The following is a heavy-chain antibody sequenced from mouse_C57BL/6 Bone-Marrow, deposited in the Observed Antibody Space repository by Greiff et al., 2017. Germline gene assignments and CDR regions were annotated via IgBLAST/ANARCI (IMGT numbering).Heavy chain of an antibody. Sequence: VQLQQSGAELARPGASVKLSCKASGYTFTSYGISWVKQRTGQGLEWIGEIYPRSGNTYYNEKFKGKATLTADKSSSTAYMELRSLASEDSAVYFCARVGGWLLLFAYWGQGTLVTVSA. CDR1: GYTFTSYG. D-gene: IGHD2-3*01. V-gene: IGHV1-81*01. CDR2: IYPRSGNT. CDR3: ARVGGWLLLFAY. J-gene: IGHJ3*01.